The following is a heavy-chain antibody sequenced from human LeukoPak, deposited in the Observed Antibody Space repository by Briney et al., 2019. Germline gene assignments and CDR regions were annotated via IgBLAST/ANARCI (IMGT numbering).Heavy chain of an antibody. CDR1: GFTFSSYA. Sequence: GGSLRLSCAASGFTFSSYAMSWVRQAPGKGLEWVSAISGSGGSTYYADSVKGRFTISRDNSKNTLYLQMNSLRAEDTAVYYCAKGSLRPYVLLWFGELLSGFDYWGQGTLVTVSS. CDR2: ISGSGGST. V-gene: IGHV3-23*01. D-gene: IGHD3-10*01. CDR3: AKGSLRPYVLLWFGELLSGFDY. J-gene: IGHJ4*02.